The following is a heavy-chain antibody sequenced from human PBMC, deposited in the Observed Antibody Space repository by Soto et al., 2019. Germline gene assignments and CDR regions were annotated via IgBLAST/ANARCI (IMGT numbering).Heavy chain of an antibody. D-gene: IGHD3-22*01. CDR3: ARHLLLYYYDSSGYYLRDAFDI. Sequence: SETLSLTCTVSGGTISSYYWSWIRQPPGKGLEWIGYIYYSGSTNYNPSLKSRVTISVDTSKNQFSLKLSSVTAADTAVYYCARHLLLYYYDSSGYYLRDAFDIWGQGTMVT. CDR2: IYYSGST. J-gene: IGHJ3*02. CDR1: GGTISSYY. V-gene: IGHV4-59*08.